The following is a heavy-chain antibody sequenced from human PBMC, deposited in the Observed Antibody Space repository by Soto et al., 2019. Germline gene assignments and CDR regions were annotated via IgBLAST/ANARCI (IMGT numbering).Heavy chain of an antibody. J-gene: IGHJ5*02. CDR1: GYSISSGYH. Sequence: SETLSPTCTVSGYSISSGYHWAWIRQPPGKGLEWLGSVHYIGNNYYNPSLKSRLTISVNKSKNQFSRNLSSVTAADTAVYYCARQDRVVAEGRWFDPWGQGTLVTVSS. V-gene: IGHV4-38-2*02. CDR3: ARQDRVVAEGRWFDP. D-gene: IGHD2-15*01. CDR2: VHYIGNN.